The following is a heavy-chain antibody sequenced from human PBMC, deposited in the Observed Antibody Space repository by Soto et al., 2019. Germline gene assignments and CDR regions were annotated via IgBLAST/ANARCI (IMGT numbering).Heavy chain of an antibody. J-gene: IGHJ5*01. Sequence: QVQLQQWGAGLLKPSETLSLTCTVHGGSFSGFYWGWIRQPPGKGLEWIGEITQSGSTNYNPSLKSRVTISLDTSKDQFSLRLNSVTAADTGVYYCARARTFVLVESPTQKSPSWFDSWGQGTLVTVSS. D-gene: IGHD2-15*01. CDR1: GGSFSGFY. CDR2: ITQSGST. V-gene: IGHV4-34*01. CDR3: ARARTFVLVESPTQKSPSWFDS.